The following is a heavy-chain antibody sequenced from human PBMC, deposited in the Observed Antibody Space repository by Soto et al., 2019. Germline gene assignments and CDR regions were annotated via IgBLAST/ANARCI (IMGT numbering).Heavy chain of an antibody. D-gene: IGHD6-6*01. CDR3: ARVEYSRQQLDY. CDR2: IYYSGST. V-gene: IGHV4-59*01. J-gene: IGHJ4*02. CDR1: GGSISSYY. Sequence: SETLSLTCTVSGGSISSYYWSWIRQPPGKGLEWIGYIYYSGSTNYNPSLKSRVTISVDTSKNQFSLKLSSVTAADTAVYYCARVEYSRQQLDYWGQGTLLTVSS.